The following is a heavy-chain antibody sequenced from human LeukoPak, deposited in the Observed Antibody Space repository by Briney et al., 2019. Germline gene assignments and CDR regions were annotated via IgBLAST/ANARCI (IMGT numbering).Heavy chain of an antibody. CDR3: ASRYSSGRLTFNI. CDR2: IYYRWST. D-gene: IGHD6-19*01. J-gene: IGHJ3*02. CDR1: GGSISSGDYY. Sequence: SETLSLTCTVSGGSISSGDYYWRWIRQPPGKGLEWIGYIYYRWSTYYNPSLKSRVTLSVDTSKNQFSLKLSSVTAADRAVYYFASRYSSGRLTFNIWGQGTVVTVSS. V-gene: IGHV4-30-4*01.